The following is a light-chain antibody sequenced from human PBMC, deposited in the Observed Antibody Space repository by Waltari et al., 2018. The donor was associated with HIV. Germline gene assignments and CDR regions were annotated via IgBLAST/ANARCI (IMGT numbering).Light chain of an antibody. Sequence: QSVLTQPPSASGTPGQRVTISCSGSSPNLGSTNVYWSQQLPGTAPKLLIYRNNQRPSGVPDRFSGFKSGTSSSLAISGLRSEDEADYYCAAWDDSLSGQVFGGGTKLTVL. CDR2: RNN. V-gene: IGLV1-47*01. J-gene: IGLJ3*02. CDR3: AAWDDSLSGQV. CDR1: SPNLGSTN.